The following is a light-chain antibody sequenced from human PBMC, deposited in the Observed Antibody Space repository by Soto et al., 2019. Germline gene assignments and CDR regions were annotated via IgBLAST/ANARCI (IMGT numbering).Light chain of an antibody. CDR1: SNNVGTYNF. CDR3: SSYTTSSTVV. V-gene: IGLV2-14*01. J-gene: IGLJ2*01. Sequence: QSALTQPASVSGSPGQSITISCTGTSNNVGTYNFVSWYQQHPAKTPKLMIYDVSYRPSGLSNRFSGSKSGNTASLTISGLQAEDEADYYCSSYTTSSTVVFGGGTQLTVL. CDR2: DVS.